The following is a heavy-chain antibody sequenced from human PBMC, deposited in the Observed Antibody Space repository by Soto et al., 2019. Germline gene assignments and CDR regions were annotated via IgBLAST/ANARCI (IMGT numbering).Heavy chain of an antibody. CDR3: TTDEIWYVDSNYYYGMDV. D-gene: IGHD6-13*01. CDR2: IKSKTDGGTT. V-gene: IGHV3-15*07. J-gene: IGHJ6*02. Sequence: PGGSLRLSCAASGFIFSNAWMNWVRQAPGKGLEWVGRIKSKTDGGTTDYAAPVKGRFTISRDDSKNTLYLQMNSLKTEDTAVYYCTTDEIWYVDSNYYYGMDVWGQGTTVTVSS. CDR1: GFIFSNAW.